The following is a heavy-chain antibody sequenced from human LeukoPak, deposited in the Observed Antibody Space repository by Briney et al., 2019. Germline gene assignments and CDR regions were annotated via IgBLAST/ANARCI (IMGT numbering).Heavy chain of an antibody. Sequence: RGSPRLSCVRSRFPPSRYWMSWVRQTPGKGLEWVANIKPDGSEKSYVDSVKGRFTISRDNAKNSLYLQMNSLRAEDTAVYYCARGQMAGYWGQGTLVTVSS. D-gene: IGHD5-24*01. CDR2: IKPDGSEK. V-gene: IGHV3-7*03. CDR3: ARGQMAGY. J-gene: IGHJ4*02. CDR1: RFPPSRYW.